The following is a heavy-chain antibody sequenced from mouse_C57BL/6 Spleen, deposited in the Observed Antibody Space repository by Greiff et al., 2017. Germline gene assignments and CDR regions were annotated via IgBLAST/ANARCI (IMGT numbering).Heavy chain of an antibody. CDR2: IYPGDGDT. CDR1: GYAFSSYW. CDR3: ARSYYGSLAWFAY. V-gene: IGHV1-80*01. J-gene: IGHJ3*01. D-gene: IGHD1-1*01. Sequence: VQLQQSGAELVKPGASVKISCKASGYAFSSYWMNWVKQRPGKGLEWIGQIYPGDGDTNYNGTFKGKATLTADKSSSTAYSQLSSLTSEVSAVYFCARSYYGSLAWFAYWGQGTLVTVSA.